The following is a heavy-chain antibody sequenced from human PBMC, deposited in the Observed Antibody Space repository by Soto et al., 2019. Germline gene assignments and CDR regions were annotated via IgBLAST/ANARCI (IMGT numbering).Heavy chain of an antibody. CDR2: IYPGDSDT. CDR3: AASIFYYGMDV. CDR1: GYTFTNYW. Sequence: GESLKISCKGSGYTFTNYWIGWVRQMPGKGLEWMGTIYPGDSDTKYNPSFQGQVTISADKSITTTYPQWSSLKASDTAIYYCAASIFYYGMDVWGQGTTVTVSS. V-gene: IGHV5-51*01. J-gene: IGHJ6*02.